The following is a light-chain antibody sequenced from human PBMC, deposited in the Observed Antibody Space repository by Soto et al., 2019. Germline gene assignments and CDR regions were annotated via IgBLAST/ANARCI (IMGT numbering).Light chain of an antibody. Sequence: QSVLTQPASVSGSPGQSITISCTGTSSDVGDYNYVSWFQQHQGKAPKLMIYDVSNRPSGVSNRFSGSKSGNTASLTISGLQAEDEADYYCSSYASSSTLDVFGTGTKVTVL. CDR1: SSDVGDYNY. CDR3: SSYASSSTLDV. CDR2: DVS. V-gene: IGLV2-14*03. J-gene: IGLJ1*01.